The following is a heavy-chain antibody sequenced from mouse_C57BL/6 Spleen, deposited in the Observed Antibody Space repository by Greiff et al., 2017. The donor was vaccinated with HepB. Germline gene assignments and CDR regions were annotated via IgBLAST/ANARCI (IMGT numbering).Heavy chain of an antibody. CDR3: AREGGFTTVVPYWYFDV. CDR2: INPDSSTI. Sequence: EVKLMESGGGLVQPGGSLKLSCAASGIDFSRYWMSWVRRAPGKGLEWIGEINPDSSTINYAPSLKDKFIISRDNAKNTLYLQMSKVRSEDTALYYCAREGGFTTVVPYWYFDVWGTGTTVTVSS. D-gene: IGHD1-1*01. CDR1: GIDFSRYW. V-gene: IGHV4-1*01. J-gene: IGHJ1*03.